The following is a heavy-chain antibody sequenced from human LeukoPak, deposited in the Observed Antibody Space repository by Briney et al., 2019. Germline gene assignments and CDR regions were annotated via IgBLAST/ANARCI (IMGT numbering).Heavy chain of an antibody. D-gene: IGHD5-18*01. Sequence: PSETLSLTCTVSGVSISSYYWSWIRQPPGKGLEWIGYIYYSGSTNYNPSPKSRVTISVDTSKNQFSLKLSSVTAAGTAVYYCARGAVDTAMEDWGQGTLVTVSS. J-gene: IGHJ4*02. CDR1: GVSISSYY. CDR2: IYYSGST. CDR3: ARGAVDTAMED. V-gene: IGHV4-59*01.